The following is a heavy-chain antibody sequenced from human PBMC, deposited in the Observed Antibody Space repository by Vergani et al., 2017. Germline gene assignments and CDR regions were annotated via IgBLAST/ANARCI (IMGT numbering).Heavy chain of an antibody. CDR3: ARAEFSTNYYGQSYYFVF. CDR1: GVSINSRYY. Sequence: QVQLQESGPGLVKSSQTLSLTCRVSGVSINSRYYWTWVRQSAGKGLQWVGRVYFTGSTNYNPSLRSRLSLSIDTSKNQFSLKLHSVTADDTATYFCARAEFSTNYYGQSYYFVFWGEGIPVTVSS. D-gene: IGHD2-2*01. V-gene: IGHV4-4*07. CDR2: VYFTGST. J-gene: IGHJ4*02.